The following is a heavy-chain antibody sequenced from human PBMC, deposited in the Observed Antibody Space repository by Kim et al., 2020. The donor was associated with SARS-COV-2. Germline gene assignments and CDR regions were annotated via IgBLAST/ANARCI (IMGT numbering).Heavy chain of an antibody. Sequence: GGSLRLSCAASGFTFSNAWMSWVRQAPGKGLEWVGRIKSKTDGGTTDYAAPVKGRFTISRDDSKNTLYLQMNILKTEDTAVYYCTTDSLVRYFDSENWFDPWGQGTLVTVSS. V-gene: IGHV3-15*01. CDR1: GFTFSNAW. J-gene: IGHJ5*02. CDR3: TTDSLVRYFDSENWFDP. D-gene: IGHD3-9*01. CDR2: IKSKTDGGTT.